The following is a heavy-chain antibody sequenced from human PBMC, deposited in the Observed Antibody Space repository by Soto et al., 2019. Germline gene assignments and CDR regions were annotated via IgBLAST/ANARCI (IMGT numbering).Heavy chain of an antibody. CDR2: ISGSGGST. CDR3: ASHPSGNYYKYFQH. Sequence: EVQLLESGGGLVQPGESLRLSCAASGFTFSNYAMSWVRQAPGKGLEWVSAISGSGGSTYYADSVKGRFTISRDNSKNTLFLQMNSLRAEDTALYYCASHPSGNYYKYFQHWGQGTLVTVSS. V-gene: IGHV3-23*01. CDR1: GFTFSNYA. D-gene: IGHD1-26*01. J-gene: IGHJ1*01.